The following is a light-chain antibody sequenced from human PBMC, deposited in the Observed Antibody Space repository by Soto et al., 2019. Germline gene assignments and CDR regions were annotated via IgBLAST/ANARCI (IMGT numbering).Light chain of an antibody. V-gene: IGLV2-14*01. CDR3: FSHRSGDSHV. CDR2: RVT. J-gene: IGLJ1*01. CDR1: SSDIGAYNY. Sequence: QSALTQPASVSGSPGQSITISCTGTSSDIGAYNYVSWYQQYPGKAPKLMIYRVTNRPSGVSNRFSGSKTGNTASLTISGLQAEDEADYYCFSHRSGDSHVFGTGTKVTVL.